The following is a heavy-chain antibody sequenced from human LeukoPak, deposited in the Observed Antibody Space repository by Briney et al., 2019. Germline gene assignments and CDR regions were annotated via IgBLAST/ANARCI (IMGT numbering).Heavy chain of an antibody. Sequence: GGSLRLSCAASGFTFSSFAMSWVRQAPGKGLEWVAVISYDGSNKYYADSVKGRFTISRDDAKNSLYLQMNSLRAEDTAVYYCAELGITMIGGVWGKGTTVTISS. CDR2: ISYDGSNK. D-gene: IGHD3-10*02. J-gene: IGHJ6*04. CDR3: AELGITMIGGV. CDR1: GFTFSSFA. V-gene: IGHV3-30*04.